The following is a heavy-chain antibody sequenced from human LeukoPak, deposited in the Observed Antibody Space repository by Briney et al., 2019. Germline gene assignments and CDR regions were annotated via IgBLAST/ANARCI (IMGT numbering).Heavy chain of an antibody. CDR1: GFTFSSYA. D-gene: IGHD5-12*01. J-gene: IGHJ4*02. V-gene: IGHV3-23*01. CDR2: IRGIGGTT. Sequence: PGGSLRLSCAASGFTFSSYAMHWVRQAPGKGLEWVSGIRGIGGTTYYADSVKGRFTISRDKSKNTLYLQMNTLRVDDTAVYFCAKGDIVATSLFDHWGQGTPVTVSS. CDR3: AKGDIVATSLFDH.